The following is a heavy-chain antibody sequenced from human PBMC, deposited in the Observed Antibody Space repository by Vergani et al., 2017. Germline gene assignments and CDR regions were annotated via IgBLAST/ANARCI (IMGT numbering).Heavy chain of an antibody. CDR2: VYYSGST. J-gene: IGHJ4*02. V-gene: IGHV4-39*01. CDR1: GGSITNYY. D-gene: IGHD6-19*01. CDR3: AGHRQSVAIDN. Sequence: QVQLQESGPGLVKPSETLSLTCSVSGGSITNYYWDWIRQPPGKGLEWVGSVYYSGSTYYNPSLKSRLTISVDTSKSQFSLKLSSVTAADTAVYYCAGHRQSVAIDNWGQGTLVTVSS.